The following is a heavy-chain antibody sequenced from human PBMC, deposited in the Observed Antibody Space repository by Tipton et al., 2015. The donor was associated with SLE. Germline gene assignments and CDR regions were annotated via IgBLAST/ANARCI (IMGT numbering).Heavy chain of an antibody. V-gene: IGHV4-59*01. CDR1: GGSISSYY. CDR3: ARSYSYGHYYYYYYMDV. Sequence: TLSLTCTVSGGSISSYYWSWIRQPPGKGLEWIGYIYYSGSTNYNPSLKSRVTISVDTSKNQFSLKLSSVTAADTAVYYCARSYSYGHYYYYYYMDVWGKGTTVTVSS. CDR2: IYYSGST. J-gene: IGHJ6*03. D-gene: IGHD5-18*01.